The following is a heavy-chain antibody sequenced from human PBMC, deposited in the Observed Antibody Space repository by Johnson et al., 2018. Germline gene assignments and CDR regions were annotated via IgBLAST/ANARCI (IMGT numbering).Heavy chain of an antibody. Sequence: VQLGESGGDLVKPGGSLRLSCAVSGFTLSDSFTTFIRQGPGKGLECISYVSIIGHNIDYAYSVRGRFTLSRDAANNSLYLQMNSLRAEETAVYYCAGVTTDFYDSSGYGFQHWGQGTLVTVSS. D-gene: IGHD3-22*01. CDR2: VSIIGHNI. V-gene: IGHV3-11*04. CDR1: GFTLSDSF. CDR3: AGVTTDFYDSSGYGFQH. J-gene: IGHJ1*01.